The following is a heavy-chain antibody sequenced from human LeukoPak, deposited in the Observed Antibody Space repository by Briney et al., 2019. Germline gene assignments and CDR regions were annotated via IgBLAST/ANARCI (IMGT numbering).Heavy chain of an antibody. V-gene: IGHV5-51*01. Sequence: PGESLKISCKGSGYSFTNYWIGWVRQMPGKGLEWMGIIYPADSDTRYSPSFQGQVTISVDRSISTAYLRWSSLKASDTAMYYCARLLGYCSSTSCLYGMDVWGKGTTVTVSS. CDR1: GYSFTNYW. D-gene: IGHD2-2*01. CDR3: ARLLGYCSSTSCLYGMDV. J-gene: IGHJ6*04. CDR2: IYPADSDT.